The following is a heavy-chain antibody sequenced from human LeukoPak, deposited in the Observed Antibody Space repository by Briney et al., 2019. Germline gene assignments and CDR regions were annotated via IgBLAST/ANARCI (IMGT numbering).Heavy chain of an antibody. CDR3: ARDQSGYDLGLGPSYYYYMDV. D-gene: IGHD5-12*01. V-gene: IGHV1-69*13. J-gene: IGHJ6*03. CDR1: GGTFSSYA. Sequence: SVKVSCKASGGTFSSYAISWVRQAPGQGLEWMGGIIPIFGTANYAQKFQGGVTITADESTSTAYMELNSLRSEDTAVYYCARDQSGYDLGLGPSYYYYMDVWGKGTTVTVSS. CDR2: IIPIFGTA.